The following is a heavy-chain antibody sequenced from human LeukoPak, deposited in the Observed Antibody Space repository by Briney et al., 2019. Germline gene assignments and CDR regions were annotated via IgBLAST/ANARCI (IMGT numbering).Heavy chain of an antibody. CDR3: ARGGNHGDYWYFDL. CDR1: GFTFSNFW. V-gene: IGHV3-7*01. D-gene: IGHD4-17*01. CDR2: IKQDGSEK. Sequence: GGSLRLSCAASGFTFSNFWMSWVRQALGKGPEWVANIKQDGSEKYYVDSVKGRFTISRDNAETSLHLQMNSLRAEDTAVYYCARGGNHGDYWYFDLWGRGTLVTVSS. J-gene: IGHJ2*01.